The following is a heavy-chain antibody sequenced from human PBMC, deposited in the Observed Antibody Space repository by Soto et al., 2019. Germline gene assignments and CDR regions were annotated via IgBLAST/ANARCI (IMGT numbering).Heavy chain of an antibody. D-gene: IGHD5-18*01. V-gene: IGHV4-59*01. J-gene: IGHJ4*02. Sequence: QVQLQESGPGLVKPSETLSLTCTVSGCSISSYYWSWIRQPPGKGLEWIGYIYYSGSTNYNPSLKSRVTISVDTSKNQFSLKLSSVTAADTAVYYCARLQGYSYGPDYWGQGTLVTVSS. CDR2: IYYSGST. CDR3: ARLQGYSYGPDY. CDR1: GCSISSYY.